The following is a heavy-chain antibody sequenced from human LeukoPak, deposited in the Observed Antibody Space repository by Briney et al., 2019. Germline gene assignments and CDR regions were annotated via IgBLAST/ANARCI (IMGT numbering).Heavy chain of an antibody. J-gene: IGHJ6*03. CDR3: ARVQGDYDFRSGPYYRYYYYYYMDV. CDR2: IRSDGSKT. D-gene: IGHD3-3*01. CDR1: GFTSTSNW. V-gene: IGHV3-74*01. Sequence: GGSLRLSCAASGFTSTSNWIYWVRQAPGKGLVWVSGIRSDGSKTNYAESAKGRFTVSRDNAKNTVYLEMNSLEPEDTAVYYCARVQGDYDFRSGPYYRYYYYYYMDVWGKGTTVTVSS.